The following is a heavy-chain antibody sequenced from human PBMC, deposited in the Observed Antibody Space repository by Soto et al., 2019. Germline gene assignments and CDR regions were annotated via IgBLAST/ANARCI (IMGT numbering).Heavy chain of an antibody. CDR1: GYTFSDCF. V-gene: IGHV1-2*02. D-gene: IGHD1-26*01. Sequence: ASVKVSCKASGYTFSDCFMQWRRRAPGQGLEWVAWINPKTAATNYAKKFQDRVTLTSDTSFSTAYLELTRLRPDDTAVYYCARIKWGLDYYSGMDVWGQGTAVTVSS. J-gene: IGHJ6*02. CDR2: INPKTAAT. CDR3: ARIKWGLDYYSGMDV.